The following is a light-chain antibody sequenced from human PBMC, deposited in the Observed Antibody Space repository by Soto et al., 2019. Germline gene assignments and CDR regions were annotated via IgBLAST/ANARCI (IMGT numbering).Light chain of an antibody. J-gene: IGKJ3*01. V-gene: IGKV3-15*01. CDR2: GAS. Sequence: EIVMTQSPATLSVSPGERATHSCRASQSVSSNLAWYQQKPGQAPRLLIYGASTRATGIPARFSGSGSGTEFTLTISSLQSEDSAVYYCQQYNNWPPLFTFGPGTKVDIK. CDR3: QQYNNWPPLFT. CDR1: QSVSSN.